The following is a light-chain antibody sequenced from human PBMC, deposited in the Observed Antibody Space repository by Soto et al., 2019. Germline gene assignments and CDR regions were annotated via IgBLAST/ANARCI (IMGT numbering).Light chain of an antibody. Sequence: QSALTPPSSLSGSPGQSITISCTGTISDIGGYNFISWYQHHPGKAPKLVIYDVNNRPSGISYRFSGSKSGNTASLTISGLQAEDEADYYCASYTRTTTLVFGGGTKVTVL. CDR1: ISDIGGYNF. V-gene: IGLV2-14*01. J-gene: IGLJ2*01. CDR3: ASYTRTTTLV. CDR2: DVN.